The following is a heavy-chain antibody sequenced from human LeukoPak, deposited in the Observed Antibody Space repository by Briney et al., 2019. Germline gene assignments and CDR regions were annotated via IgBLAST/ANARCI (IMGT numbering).Heavy chain of an antibody. D-gene: IGHD1-7*01. CDR1: GYSISSGYY. J-gene: IGHJ6*03. Sequence: KPSETLSLTCTVSGYSISSGYYWGWIRQPPGKGLEWIGGIYHSGSTYYNPSLKSRVTISVDTSKNQFSLKLSSVTAADTAVYHCARDPRWWAGTTSSYYYYMDVWGKGTTVTVSS. CDR3: ARDPRWWAGTTSSYYYYMDV. V-gene: IGHV4-38-2*02. CDR2: IYHSGST.